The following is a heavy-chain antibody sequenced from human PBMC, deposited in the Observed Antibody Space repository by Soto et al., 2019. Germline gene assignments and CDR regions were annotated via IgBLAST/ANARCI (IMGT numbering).Heavy chain of an antibody. V-gene: IGHV4-59*01. Sequence: SRTCTGSGGSISSYYWSWIRQPPGKGLEWIGYIYYSGSTNYNPSLKSRVTISVDTSKNQFSLKLSSVTAADTAVYYCAREDYGGYYYYVTDLWGQGTTVTVS. CDR2: IYYSGST. CDR3: AREDYGGYYYYVTDL. J-gene: IGHJ6*02. CDR1: GGSISSYY. D-gene: IGHD4-17*01.